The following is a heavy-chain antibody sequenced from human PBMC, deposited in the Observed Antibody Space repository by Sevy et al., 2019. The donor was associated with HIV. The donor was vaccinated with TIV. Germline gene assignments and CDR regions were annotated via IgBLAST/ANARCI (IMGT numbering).Heavy chain of an antibody. Sequence: PGGTLRLSCAASGFTFSSYGMHWVRQAPGKGLEWVTVISYDGSNKYYADSVKGRFTISRDNPKNTLYLQMNSLRAEDKAVYYCAKERRRGYSYSMYYFDYWGQGTLVNVSS. D-gene: IGHD5-18*01. CDR3: AKERRRGYSYSMYYFDY. CDR2: ISYDGSNK. CDR1: GFTFSSYG. J-gene: IGHJ4*02. V-gene: IGHV3-30*18.